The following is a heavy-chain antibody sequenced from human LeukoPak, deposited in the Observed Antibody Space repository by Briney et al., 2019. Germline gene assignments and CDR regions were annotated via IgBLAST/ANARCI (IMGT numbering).Heavy chain of an antibody. CDR3: ASYSSGWSGGAFDI. J-gene: IGHJ3*02. CDR2: IYYSGST. V-gene: IGHV4-59*01. D-gene: IGHD6-19*01. CDR1: GGSISSYY. Sequence: SETLSLTCTVSGGSISSYYWSWIRQPPGKGLEWIGYIYYSGSTNYNPSLKSRVTISVDTSKNQFSLKLSSVTAADTAVYYCASYSSGWSGGAFDIWGQGTMVTVSS.